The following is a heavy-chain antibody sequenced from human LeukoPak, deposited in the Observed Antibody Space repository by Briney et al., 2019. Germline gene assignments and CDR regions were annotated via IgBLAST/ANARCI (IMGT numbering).Heavy chain of an antibody. CDR3: ARDQPGTYTLSST. CDR1: GFPFSSYS. J-gene: IGHJ5*02. CDR2: ISGSSSTI. Sequence: GGSLRLSCAASGFPFSSYSMNWVRQAPGKGLEWVSYISGSSSTIYYADSVKGRFTISRDNAKNSLYLQMNSLRAEDTAVYYCARDQPGTYTLSSTWGQGTLVTVSS. V-gene: IGHV3-48*01. D-gene: IGHD6-19*01.